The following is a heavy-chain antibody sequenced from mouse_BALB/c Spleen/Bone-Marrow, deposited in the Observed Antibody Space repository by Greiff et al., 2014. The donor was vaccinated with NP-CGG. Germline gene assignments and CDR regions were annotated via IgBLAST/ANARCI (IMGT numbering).Heavy chain of an antibody. CDR3: GRSGYYGSSYFDV. CDR2: INPYNGDT. J-gene: IGHJ1*01. V-gene: IGHV1-37*01. D-gene: IGHD1-1*01. CDR1: GYSFTGYF. Sequence: SGYSFTGYFMNWVKQSHGKSLEWIGRINPYNGDTFYNQKFKGKATLTVDKSSSTAHMELLSLTSEDSAVYYCGRSGYYGSSYFDVWGAGTTVTVSS.